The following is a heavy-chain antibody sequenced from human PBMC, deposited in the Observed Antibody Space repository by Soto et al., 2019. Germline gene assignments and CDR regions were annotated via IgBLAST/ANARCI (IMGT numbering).Heavy chain of an antibody. CDR3: ARAGAAPYYYYGMDV. D-gene: IGHD2-15*01. J-gene: IGHJ6*02. CDR2: ISTYNGDT. CDR1: GYTFSTSG. Sequence: QVQLVQSGAEVRKPGASVKVSCKASGYTFSTSGMSWLRQAPGQGLEWMGWISTYNGDTNDAPKFQDRVTMTSDTSKSTVYMELRSLRSDDTAVYYCARAGAAPYYYYGMDVWGQGTRVTVSS. V-gene: IGHV1-18*01.